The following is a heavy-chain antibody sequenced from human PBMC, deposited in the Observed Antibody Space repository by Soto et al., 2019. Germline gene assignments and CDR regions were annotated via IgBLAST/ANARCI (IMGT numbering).Heavy chain of an antibody. CDR2: IIPIFGTA. J-gene: IGHJ4*02. D-gene: IGHD3-22*01. Sequence: QVQRVQSGAEVRKPGSSVKVSCKASGGTFSRHAISWVRQAPGQGLEWMGGIIPIFGTANHAQKFQGRVTIIADESTSTVYMELSSLRSEDTAMYYCARGWGYDSNDYYYAYWGQGTLVIVS. CDR1: GGTFSRHA. CDR3: ARGWGYDSNDYYYAY. V-gene: IGHV1-69*01.